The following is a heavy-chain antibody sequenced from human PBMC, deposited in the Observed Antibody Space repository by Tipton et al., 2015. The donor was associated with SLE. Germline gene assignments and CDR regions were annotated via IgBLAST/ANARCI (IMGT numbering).Heavy chain of an antibody. CDR1: GFTVSGSY. CDR2: LYTGGNA. J-gene: IGHJ4*02. Sequence: VQLVQSGGGLIQPGGSLRLSCAASGFTVSGSYMSWVRQAPGKGLEWVSVLYTGGNAYYADSVKGRFTISRDNSKNTLYLQMNNLRVDDTGVYFCARVEGGDHGDYEFDYWGQGTLVTVSS. D-gene: IGHD4-17*01. V-gene: IGHV3-53*01. CDR3: ARVEGGDHGDYEFDY.